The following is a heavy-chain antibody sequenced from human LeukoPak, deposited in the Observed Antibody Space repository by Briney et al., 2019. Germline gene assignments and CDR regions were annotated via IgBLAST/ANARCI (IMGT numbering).Heavy chain of an antibody. CDR1: GFTFSSYW. CDR2: IKQDGSEK. D-gene: IGHD3-22*01. J-gene: IGHJ3*02. Sequence: PGGSLRLSCAASGFTFSSYWMSWVRQAPGKGLEWVANIKQDGSEKYYVDSAKGRFTISRDNAKNSLYLQMNSLRAEDTAVYYCAREVYYDSSGYRPFDAFDIWGQGTMVTVSS. CDR3: AREVYYDSSGYRPFDAFDI. V-gene: IGHV3-7*01.